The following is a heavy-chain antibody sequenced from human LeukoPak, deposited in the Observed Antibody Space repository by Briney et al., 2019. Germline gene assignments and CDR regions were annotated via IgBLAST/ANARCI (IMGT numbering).Heavy chain of an antibody. Sequence: PSQTLSLTCAVSGGSISSGGYSWSWIRQPRGKGLEWIGYIYHSGSTYYNPSLKSRVTISVDRSKNQFSLKLSSVTAADTAVYYCASVAHYYYYGMDVWGQGTTVTVSS. CDR3: ASVAHYYYYGMDV. CDR1: GGSISSGGYS. V-gene: IGHV4-30-2*01. J-gene: IGHJ6*02. D-gene: IGHD5-12*01. CDR2: IYHSGST.